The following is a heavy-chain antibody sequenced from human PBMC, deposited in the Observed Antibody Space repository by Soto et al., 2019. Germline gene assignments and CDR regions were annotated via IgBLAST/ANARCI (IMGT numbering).Heavy chain of an antibody. D-gene: IGHD6-19*01. CDR2: ISYDGSNK. CDR3: ARDLVVAGTKSFDY. J-gene: IGHJ4*02. V-gene: IGHV3-30-3*01. CDR1: GFTLSSYA. Sequence: QVQLVESGGGVVQPGRSLRLSCAASGFTLSSYAMHWVRQAPGKGLEWVAVISYDGSNKYYADSVKGRFTISRDNSKNTLYLQMNRLRAEDTAVYYCARDLVVAGTKSFDYWGQGTLVTVSS.